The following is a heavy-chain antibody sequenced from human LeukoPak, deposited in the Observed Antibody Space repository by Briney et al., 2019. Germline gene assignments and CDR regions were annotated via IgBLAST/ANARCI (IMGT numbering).Heavy chain of an antibody. Sequence: SQTLSLTCTVSGGSISSGGYSWSWIRQPPGKGLEWIGYIYYSGSTNYNPSLKSRVTISVDTSKNQFSLKLSSVTAADTAVYYCARHYDPPMSGWYFDLWGRGTLVTVSS. J-gene: IGHJ2*01. CDR3: ARHYDPPMSGWYFDL. D-gene: IGHD3-3*01. CDR1: GGSISSGGYS. CDR2: IYYSGST. V-gene: IGHV4-61*08.